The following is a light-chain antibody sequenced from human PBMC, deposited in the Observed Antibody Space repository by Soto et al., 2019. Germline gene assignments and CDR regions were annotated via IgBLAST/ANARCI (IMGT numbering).Light chain of an antibody. J-gene: IGKJ4*02. Sequence: CPSSLSTSTVERVTITFRASQGISTWLAWYQQKPGKAPKLLIYDASSLESGVPSRFSGSGSGTEFTLTISSMQPSAVASYYRQNHDTYCTFGGRTMVDIK. CDR1: QGISTW. V-gene: IGKV1-5*01. CDR2: DAS. CDR3: QNHDTYCT.